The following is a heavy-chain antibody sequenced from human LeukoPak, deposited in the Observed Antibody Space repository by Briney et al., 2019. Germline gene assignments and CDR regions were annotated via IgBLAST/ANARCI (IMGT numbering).Heavy chain of an antibody. D-gene: IGHD5-12*01. J-gene: IGHJ4*02. CDR2: IYYSGST. Sequence: SETLSLTCTVSGGSISRYYWSWIRQPPGKGLEWNGYIYYSGSTNYNPSLKSRVTISVDTSKNQFSLKLSSVTAADTAVYYCARHGGYSGYDYRFDYWGQGTLVTVSS. CDR3: ARHGGYSGYDYRFDY. V-gene: IGHV4-59*08. CDR1: GGSISRYY.